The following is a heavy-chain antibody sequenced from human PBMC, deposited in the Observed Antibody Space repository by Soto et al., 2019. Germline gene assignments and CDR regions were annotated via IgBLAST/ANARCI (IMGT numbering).Heavy chain of an antibody. J-gene: IGHJ4*02. CDR3: TGEVASGY. Sequence: QVQLVESGGGVVQPGRSLRLSCAVSGFTVSTYGMHWVRQAPGKGLEWVAVISRDGGTKYYADSVKGRFTISRDNSRNILFLEMNSLRGDDMAVYYCTGEVASGYWGQGTLVIVSS. V-gene: IGHV3-30*03. D-gene: IGHD2-8*02. CDR2: ISRDGGTK. CDR1: GFTVSTYG.